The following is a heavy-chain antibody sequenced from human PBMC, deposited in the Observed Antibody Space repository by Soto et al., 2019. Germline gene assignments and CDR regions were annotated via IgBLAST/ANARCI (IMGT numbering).Heavy chain of an antibody. CDR2: INPSGGYT. J-gene: IGHJ4*02. Sequence: ASVKVSCKASGYTFTSYYMNWVRQAPGQGLEWLGIINPSGGYTTYAQRFLGRVTMTSDTSTSTVHMELGSLTSEDTAVYYCARGPVGGYYDSSGYLTNFDYWGQGTLVTVSS. CDR1: GYTFTSYY. V-gene: IGHV1-46*03. D-gene: IGHD3-22*01. CDR3: ARGPVGGYYDSSGYLTNFDY.